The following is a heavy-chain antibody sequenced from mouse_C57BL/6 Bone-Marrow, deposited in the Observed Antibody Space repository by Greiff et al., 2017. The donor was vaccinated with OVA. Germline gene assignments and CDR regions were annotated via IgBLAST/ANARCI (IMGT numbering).Heavy chain of an antibody. V-gene: IGHV1-69*01. CDR3: AVTTVVAGGMDY. D-gene: IGHD1-1*01. CDR2: IDPSDSYT. Sequence: VQLQQPGAELVMPGASVKLSCKASGYTFTSYWMHWVKQRPGQGLEWIGEIDPSDSYTNYNQKFKGKSTLTVDKSSSTAYMQLSSLTSEDSAVYDCAVTTVVAGGMDYWGQGTSVTVSS. CDR1: GYTFTSYW. J-gene: IGHJ4*01.